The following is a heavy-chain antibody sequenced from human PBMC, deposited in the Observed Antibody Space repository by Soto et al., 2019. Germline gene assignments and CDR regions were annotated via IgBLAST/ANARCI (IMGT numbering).Heavy chain of an antibody. D-gene: IGHD3-3*01. CDR2: MSSNGRNI. CDR3: ARDFWASISGSYFDY. J-gene: IGHJ4*02. CDR1: GFTFIDFA. V-gene: IGHV3-30-3*01. Sequence: PGGSXGLSCAASGFTFIDFALHWARQAPGKGLEWVAVMSSNGRNIWYGDSVKGRFTISRDNSKSTMYLQMNSLRDEDTAVYYCARDFWASISGSYFDYWGLGTLVTVS.